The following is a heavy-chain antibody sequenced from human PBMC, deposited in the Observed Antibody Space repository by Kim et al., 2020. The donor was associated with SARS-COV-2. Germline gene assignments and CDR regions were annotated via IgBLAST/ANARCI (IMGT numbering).Heavy chain of an antibody. Sequence: SETLSLTCTVSGGSISSSSYYWGWIRQPPGKGLEWIGSIYYSGSTYYNPSLKSRVTISVDTSKNQFSLKLSSVTAADTAVYYCHEVSSSWYFGYYYYGMDVWGQGTTVTVSS. CDR3: HEVSSSWYFGYYYYGMDV. CDR2: IYYSGST. V-gene: IGHV4-39*01. CDR1: GGSISSSSYY. J-gene: IGHJ6*02. D-gene: IGHD6-13*01.